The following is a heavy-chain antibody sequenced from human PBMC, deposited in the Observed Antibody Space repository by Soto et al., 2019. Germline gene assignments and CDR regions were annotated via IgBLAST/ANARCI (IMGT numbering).Heavy chain of an antibody. Sequence: QVQLVQSGAEVKKPGASVKVSCKASGYTFTSYGISWVRQAPGQGLEWMGWISAYNGNTNYAQKLQGRVTMTTDTSTSTAFMELWSLTPDDMAVHYRVRDRPLSRSSRCLPSLDYWGQGTLVTVSS. CDR1: GYTFTSYG. CDR2: ISAYNGNT. CDR3: VRDRPLSRSSRCLPSLDY. V-gene: IGHV1-18*03. J-gene: IGHJ4*02. D-gene: IGHD2-15*01.